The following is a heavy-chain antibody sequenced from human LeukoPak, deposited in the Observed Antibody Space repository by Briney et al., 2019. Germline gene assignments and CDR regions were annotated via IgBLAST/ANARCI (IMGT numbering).Heavy chain of an antibody. Sequence: GGSLRLSCAASGFTFSSYSMNWVRQAPGKGLEWVSYISSGGSTINYADSVKGRFTISRDNAKNSLYLQMNSLRAEDTAVYYCARDHAGAGIYYNYWGQGTLVTVSS. CDR1: GFTFSSYS. V-gene: IGHV3-48*01. D-gene: IGHD3-10*01. CDR3: ARDHAGAGIYYNY. J-gene: IGHJ4*02. CDR2: ISSGGSTI.